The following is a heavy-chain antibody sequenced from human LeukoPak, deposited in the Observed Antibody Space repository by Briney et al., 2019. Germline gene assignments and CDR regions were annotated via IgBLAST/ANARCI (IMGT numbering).Heavy chain of an antibody. J-gene: IGHJ4*02. CDR1: GGTFSSYA. Sequence: GVSVKVSCKASGGTFSSYAISWVRQAPGQGLEWMGGIIPIFGTANYAQKFQGRVTITADESTSTAYMELSSLRSEDTAVYYCARGDTAMVTPPVYWGQGTLVTVSS. CDR3: ARGDTAMVTPPVY. V-gene: IGHV1-69*01. D-gene: IGHD5-18*01. CDR2: IIPIFGTA.